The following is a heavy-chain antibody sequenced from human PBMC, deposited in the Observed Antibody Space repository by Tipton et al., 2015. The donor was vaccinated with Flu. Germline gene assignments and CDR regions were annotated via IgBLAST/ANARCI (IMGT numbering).Heavy chain of an antibody. CDR2: MYVSGST. CDR3: SSYYIRAFDI. D-gene: IGHD3-10*01. V-gene: IGHV4-4*07. Sequence: TLSLTCTVSGGSMSSFYWTWIRQPAGKGLEWIGRMYVSGSTKYNPSLKSRLTMSVDTSNNQFSLKLSSVTAADTAVYYCSSYYIRAFDIWGQGTMVTVSS. CDR1: GGSMSSFY. J-gene: IGHJ3*02.